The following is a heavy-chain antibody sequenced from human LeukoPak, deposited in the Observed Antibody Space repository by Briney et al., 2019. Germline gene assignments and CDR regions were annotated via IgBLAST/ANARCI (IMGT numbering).Heavy chain of an antibody. CDR1: GGSISSYY. CDR3: ASFPIYYGSGSYYLPYYYYMDV. Sequence: KPSETLSLTCTVSGGSISSYYWSWIRQPAGKGLEWIGRIYTSGSTNYNPSLKSRVTISVDTSKNQFSLKLSSVTAADTAVYYCASFPIYYGSGSYYLPYYYYMDVWGKGTTVTVSS. CDR2: IYTSGST. J-gene: IGHJ6*03. D-gene: IGHD3-10*01. V-gene: IGHV4-4*07.